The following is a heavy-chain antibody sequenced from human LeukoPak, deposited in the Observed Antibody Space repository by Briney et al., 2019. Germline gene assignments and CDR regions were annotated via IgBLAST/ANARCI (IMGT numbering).Heavy chain of an antibody. V-gene: IGHV3-30*18. CDR1: GFTFSSYG. D-gene: IGHD3-22*01. CDR2: ISFDGSSK. J-gene: IGHJ3*02. CDR3: AKSWNYYDSSGDDALDI. Sequence: GGSLRLSCAASGFTFSSYGMHWVRQAPGKGLEWVAVISFDGSSKDYAESVKGRFTISRDNSKNTLYLQMNSLRVEDTAVYYCAKSWNYYDSSGDDALDIWGQGTMVTVSS.